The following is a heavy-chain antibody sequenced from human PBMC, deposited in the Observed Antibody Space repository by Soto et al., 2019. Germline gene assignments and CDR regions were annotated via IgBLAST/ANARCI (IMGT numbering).Heavy chain of an antibody. V-gene: IGHV3-30*03. D-gene: IGHD3-22*01. Sequence: GGTLRLSFAASGFTFSSYGMNWVRQAPVKVLEWVEFISYDGSNKYYADSVKGRFTTSRDNSKNSLYLQMNRLRAEDTAVYYCARSPGLKYYYDSSGYHTPGDFDIWGQGTMVTVSS. CDR1: GFTFSSYG. CDR3: ARSPGLKYYYDSSGYHTPGDFDI. J-gene: IGHJ3*02. CDR2: ISYDGSNK.